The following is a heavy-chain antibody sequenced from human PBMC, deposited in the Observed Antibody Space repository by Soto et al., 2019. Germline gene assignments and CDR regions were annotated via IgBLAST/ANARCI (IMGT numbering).Heavy chain of an antibody. D-gene: IGHD6-6*01. CDR2: ISGSGGST. V-gene: IGHV3-23*01. CDR3: AKDLVLYSSSSPHYFDY. CDR1: GFTFSSYA. Sequence: GGSLRLSCAAAGFTFSSYAMSWVRQAPGKGLECISVISGSGGSTYYADSVKGRFTISRDNSKNTLYLQMNSLRAEDSATYYCAKDLVLYSSSSPHYFDYWGQGSLVTVSS. J-gene: IGHJ4*02.